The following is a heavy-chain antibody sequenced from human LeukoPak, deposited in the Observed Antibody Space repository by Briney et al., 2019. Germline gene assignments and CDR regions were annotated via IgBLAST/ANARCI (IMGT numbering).Heavy chain of an antibody. J-gene: IGHJ4*02. Sequence: KPSETLSLTCAVYGGSFSGYYWSWIRQPPGKGLEWIGEINHSGSTNYNPSLKSRVTISVDTSKNQFSLKLSSVTAADTAVYYCARVQAIFGVVTIFYFDYWGQGTLVTVSS. CDR1: GGSFSGYY. D-gene: IGHD3-3*01. CDR3: ARVQAIFGVVTIFYFDY. CDR2: INHSGST. V-gene: IGHV4-34*01.